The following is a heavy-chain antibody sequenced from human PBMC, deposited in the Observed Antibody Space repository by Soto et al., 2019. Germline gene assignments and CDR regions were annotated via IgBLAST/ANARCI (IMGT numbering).Heavy chain of an antibody. CDR3: AMDYGDRPEYFQH. D-gene: IGHD4-17*01. J-gene: IGHJ1*01. Sequence: QVPLVQSGTDLKKPGASVKVSCKASGYTFTSYGISWVRQAPGQGLEWMGWISPLKGHTQYPQKAQGRVTLTTDTSSNTAYMEMTTLRVDDTAVYYCAMDYGDRPEYFQHWGQGTLVTVSS. V-gene: IGHV1-18*01. CDR1: GYTFTSYG. CDR2: ISPLKGHT.